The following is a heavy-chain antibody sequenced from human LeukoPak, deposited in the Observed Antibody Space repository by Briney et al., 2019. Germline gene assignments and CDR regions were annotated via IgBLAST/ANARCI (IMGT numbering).Heavy chain of an antibody. J-gene: IGHJ3*02. CDR1: GGSISSYY. CDR3: ASTIVVVPAAPWDAFDI. D-gene: IGHD2-2*01. CDR2: IYTSGST. Sequence: SGTLSLTCTVSGGSISSYYWSWIRQPAGKGLEWIGRIYTSGSTNYNPSLKSRVTMSVDTSKNQFSLKLSSVTAADTAVYYCASTIVVVPAAPWDAFDIWGQGTMVTVSS. V-gene: IGHV4-4*07.